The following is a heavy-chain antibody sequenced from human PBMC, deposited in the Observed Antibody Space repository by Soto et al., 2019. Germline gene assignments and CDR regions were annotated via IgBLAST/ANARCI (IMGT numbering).Heavy chain of an antibody. J-gene: IGHJ4*02. CDR2: ISFDGHDQ. CDR3: ASQQWQAPV. Sequence: GGSLRLSCAASGFPFSNYGMHWVRQAPGKGLEWMAVISFDGHDQDYADSVKGRFTISRDNSKSTLYLQMNSLRAEDTAVYYCASQQWQAPVWDQGTLVTVSS. CDR1: GFPFSNYG. V-gene: IGHV3-30*03. D-gene: IGHD6-19*01.